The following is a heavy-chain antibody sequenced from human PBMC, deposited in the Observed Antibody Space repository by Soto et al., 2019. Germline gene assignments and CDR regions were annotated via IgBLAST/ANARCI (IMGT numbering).Heavy chain of an antibody. J-gene: IGHJ4*02. CDR3: AKVPTASRRETILHLDY. V-gene: IGHV3-9*01. CDR1: GFTFDDYV. CDR2: ISSNSGSI. Sequence: EVQLVESGGGLVQPGRCLRLSCAASGFTFDDYVMHWVSQAPGKGLEWVSGISSNSGSIGYADSVKGRFTISRDNAENSLYLQQNSLRAEDTDLYYCAKVPTASRRETILHLDYWGQGTLVTVSS. D-gene: IGHD3-10*01.